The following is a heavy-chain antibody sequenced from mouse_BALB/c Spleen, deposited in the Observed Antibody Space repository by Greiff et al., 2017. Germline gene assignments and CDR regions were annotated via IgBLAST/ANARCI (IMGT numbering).Heavy chain of an antibody. D-gene: IGHD2-1*01. CDR1: GFSLTSYG. Sequence: VKLVESGPGLVQPSQSLSITCTVSGFSLTSYGVHWVRQSPGKGLEWLGVIWSGGRTDYNAAFISRLSISKDNSKSQVFFKMNSLQANDTAIYYCARNRNGNYPFAFGGRETLVTVSA. CDR2: IWSGGRT. CDR3: ARNRNGNYPFAF. J-gene: IGHJ3*01. V-gene: IGHV2-2*02.